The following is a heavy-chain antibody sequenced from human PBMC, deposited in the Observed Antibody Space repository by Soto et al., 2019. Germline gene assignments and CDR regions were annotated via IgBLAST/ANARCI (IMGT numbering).Heavy chain of an antibody. Sequence: GGSLRLSCAASGFTFSSYAMHWVRQAPGKGLEWVAVISYDGRNKDYADSVKGRFTISRDNSKTTLCLQMNSLRIEDTAVYYCSSTLVPSSPRPYWGLGTLVTVSS. CDR3: SSTLVPSSPRPY. CDR1: GFTFSSYA. J-gene: IGHJ4*01. V-gene: IGHV3-30*04. CDR2: ISYDGRNK. D-gene: IGHD2-2*01.